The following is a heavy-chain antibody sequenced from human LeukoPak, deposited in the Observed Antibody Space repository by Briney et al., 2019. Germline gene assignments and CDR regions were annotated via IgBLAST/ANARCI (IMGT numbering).Heavy chain of an antibody. J-gene: IGHJ6*03. D-gene: IGHD3-22*01. CDR3: ARAPAHYYDTSDYSLISSYYMDV. Sequence: GGSLRLSCAASGFTFISYAIHWVRQAPGKGLEGVANIKQDGSEKYYVDSVKGRFTISRDKAKNSLCLQMNSLRAEDTAVYYCARAPAHYYDTSDYSLISSYYMDVWGKGTTVTISS. V-gene: IGHV3-7*04. CDR2: IKQDGSEK. CDR1: GFTFISYA.